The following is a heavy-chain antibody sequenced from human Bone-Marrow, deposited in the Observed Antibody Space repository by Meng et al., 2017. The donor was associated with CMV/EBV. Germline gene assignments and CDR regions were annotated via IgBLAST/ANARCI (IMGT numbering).Heavy chain of an antibody. CDR2: INPNSGGT. Sequence: FYIHWVRQAPGQGFEWMGWINPNSGGTHYAQRFQGRVTMTSDTSITTAYMELSSLTSDDTAVYYCVREGYCSGGTCLSYYYYGMDVWGQGTTVTVSS. CDR1: FY. V-gene: IGHV1-2*02. J-gene: IGHJ6*02. D-gene: IGHD2-15*01. CDR3: VREGYCSGGTCLSYYYYGMDV.